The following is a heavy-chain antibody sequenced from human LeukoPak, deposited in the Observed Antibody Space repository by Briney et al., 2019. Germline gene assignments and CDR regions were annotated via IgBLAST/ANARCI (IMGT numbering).Heavy chain of an antibody. CDR1: GFTFSDYY. CDR2: ISSSGSTI. J-gene: IGHJ4*02. CDR3: ARDRLSCSSTSCYTSFYDY. V-gene: IGHV3-11*04. D-gene: IGHD2-2*02. Sequence: GGSLRLSCAASGFTFSDYYMSWIRQAPGKGLEWVSYISSSGSTIYYADSVKGRFTISRDNAMNSLYLQMNSLRAEDTAVYYCARDRLSCSSTSCYTSFYDYWGQGTLVTVSS.